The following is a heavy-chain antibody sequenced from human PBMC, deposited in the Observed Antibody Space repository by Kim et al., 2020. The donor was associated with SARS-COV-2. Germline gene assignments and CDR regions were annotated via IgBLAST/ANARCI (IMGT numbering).Heavy chain of an antibody. D-gene: IGHD2-15*01. CDR3: AVSGGSPHSYYYYGMDV. Sequence: SETLSLTCTVSGGSISSSSYYWGWIRQPPGKGLEWIGSIYYSGSTYYNPSLKSRVTISVDTSKNQFSLKLSSVTAADTAVYYCAVSGGSPHSYYYYGMDVWGQGTTVTVSS. CDR1: GGSISSSSYY. V-gene: IGHV4-39*01. J-gene: IGHJ6*02. CDR2: IYYSGST.